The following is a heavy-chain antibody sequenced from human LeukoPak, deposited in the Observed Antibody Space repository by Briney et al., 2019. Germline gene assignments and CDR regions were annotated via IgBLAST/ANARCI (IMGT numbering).Heavy chain of an antibody. V-gene: IGHV4-59*08. CDR3: AGVWIQLNWFDP. D-gene: IGHD5-18*01. Sequence: SETLSLICGVSGGSISSYYWRWIRQPPGKGLEWRGDIYYSGSTNYNPSLKSRVTITVDTSKNQFSLKLSSVTAADTAVYYCAGVWIQLNWFDPWGQGPLVTVSS. CDR2: IYYSGST. J-gene: IGHJ5*02. CDR1: GGSISSYY.